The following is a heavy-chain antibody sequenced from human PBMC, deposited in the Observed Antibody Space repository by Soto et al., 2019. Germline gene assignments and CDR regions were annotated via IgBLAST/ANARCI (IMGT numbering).Heavy chain of an antibody. Sequence: GSLRLSCAASGFTFSSYSMNWVRQAPGKGLEWVSSISSSSSYIYYADSVKGRFTISRDNAKNSLYLQMNSLRAEDTAVYYCARDFSISYSSGWPHYFDYWGQGTLVTVSS. V-gene: IGHV3-21*01. CDR1: GFTFSSYS. CDR2: ISSSSSYI. D-gene: IGHD6-19*01. CDR3: ARDFSISYSSGWPHYFDY. J-gene: IGHJ4*02.